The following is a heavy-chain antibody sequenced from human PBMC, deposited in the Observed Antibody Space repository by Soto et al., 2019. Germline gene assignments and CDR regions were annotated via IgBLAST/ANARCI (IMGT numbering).Heavy chain of an antibody. CDR2: INIGSGNT. CDR3: ARDGGDCGYRLIYYYYIGLDV. Sequence: APLPVSCQASGYDNSSYAMRWLRKNHGQRLEWMGWINIGSGNTEYSQNFQDRITITRDTSSSTVYMELNSLKSEDTAVYYCARDGGDCGYRLIYYYYIGLDVWGQGTMVTVSS. CDR1: GYDNSSYA. V-gene: IGHV1-3*04. D-gene: IGHD5-12*01. J-gene: IGHJ6*02.